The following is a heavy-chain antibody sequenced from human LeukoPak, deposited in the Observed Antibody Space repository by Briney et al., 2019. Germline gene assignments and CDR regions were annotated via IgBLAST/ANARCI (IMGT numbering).Heavy chain of an antibody. CDR3: ARINRQQLVLDY. Sequence: PSETLSLTCAVSGYSISRDYYWGWIRQPPGKGLEWIGSIYHSGSTYYNPSLKSRVTISVDTSKNQFSLKLSSVTAADTAVYYCARINRQQLVLDYWGQGTLVTVSS. V-gene: IGHV4-38-2*01. CDR2: IYHSGST. CDR1: GYSISRDYY. D-gene: IGHD6-13*01. J-gene: IGHJ4*02.